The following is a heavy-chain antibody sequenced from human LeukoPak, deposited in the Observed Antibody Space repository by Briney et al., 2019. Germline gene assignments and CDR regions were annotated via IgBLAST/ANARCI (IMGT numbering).Heavy chain of an antibody. D-gene: IGHD6-13*01. V-gene: IGHV3-48*03. Sequence: PGGSLRLSCAASGFTFSSYEMNWVRQAPGKGLEWVSYVSSSGGIIYYADSVKGRFTISRDNAKDSLYLQMNSLRAEDTAVYYCAAAAGTGWFDPWGQGTLVTVSS. J-gene: IGHJ5*02. CDR1: GFTFSSYE. CDR2: VSSSGGII. CDR3: AAAAGTGWFDP.